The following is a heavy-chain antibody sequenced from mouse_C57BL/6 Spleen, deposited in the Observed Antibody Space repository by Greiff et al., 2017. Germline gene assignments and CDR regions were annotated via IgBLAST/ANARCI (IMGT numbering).Heavy chain of an antibody. CDR1: GFNIKNTY. CDR3: ARGIITTVVATEEKGY. CDR2: IDPANGNT. V-gene: IGHV14-3*01. Sequence: VHVKQSVAELVRPGASVKLSCTASGFNIKNTYMHWVKQRPEQGLEWIGRIDPANGNTKYAPKFQGKATITADTSSNTAYLQLSSLTSEDTAIYYCARGIITTVVATEEKGYWGQGTTLTGAS. D-gene: IGHD1-1*01. J-gene: IGHJ2*01.